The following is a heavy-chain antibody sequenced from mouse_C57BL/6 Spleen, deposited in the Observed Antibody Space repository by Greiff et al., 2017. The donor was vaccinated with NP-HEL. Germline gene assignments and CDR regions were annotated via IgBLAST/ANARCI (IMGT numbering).Heavy chain of an antibody. V-gene: IGHV1-52*01. CDR2: IDPSDSET. CDR3: AREGVVANFGV. D-gene: IGHD1-1*01. Sequence: QVQLKQPGAELVRPGSSVKLSCKASGYTFTSYWMHWVKQRPIQGLEWIGNIDPSDSETHYNQKFKDKATLTVDKASSTAYMQLSSLTSEDSAVYDCAREGVVANFGVWGTGTTVTVSS. J-gene: IGHJ1*03. CDR1: GYTFTSYW.